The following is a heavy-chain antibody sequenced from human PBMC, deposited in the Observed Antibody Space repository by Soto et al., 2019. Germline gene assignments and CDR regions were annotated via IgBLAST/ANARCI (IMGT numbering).Heavy chain of an antibody. CDR3: ARHYCSSTSCPFDY. Sequence: QLQLQESGPGLVKPSETLSLTGTVSGGSISSSSYYWGWIRQPPGKGLEWIGSIYYSGSTYYNPSLKSRVTISVDTSKNQFSLKLSSVTAADTAVYYCARHYCSSTSCPFDYWGQGTLVTVSS. D-gene: IGHD2-2*01. V-gene: IGHV4-39*01. CDR1: GGSISSSSYY. J-gene: IGHJ4*02. CDR2: IYYSGST.